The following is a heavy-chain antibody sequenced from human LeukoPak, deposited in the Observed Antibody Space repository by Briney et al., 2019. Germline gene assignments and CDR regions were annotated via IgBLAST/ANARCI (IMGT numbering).Heavy chain of an antibody. Sequence: TGGSLRLSCAASGFTFDDFAVHWVRQAPGKGLEWVSLISGDGGSTYYADSVKGRFTISRDNSKNSLYLQMNSLRTEGIALYYCAKDIWSRYDSSGYSPHLWGQGTLVTVSS. CDR3: AKDIWSRYDSSGYSPHL. CDR1: GFTFDDFA. CDR2: ISGDGGST. V-gene: IGHV3-43*02. J-gene: IGHJ4*02. D-gene: IGHD3-22*01.